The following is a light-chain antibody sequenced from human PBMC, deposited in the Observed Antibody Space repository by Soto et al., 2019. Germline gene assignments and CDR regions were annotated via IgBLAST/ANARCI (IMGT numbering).Light chain of an antibody. V-gene: IGLV7-43*01. J-gene: IGLJ1*01. CDR2: GTS. CDR3: LLYCDGAQRGV. CDR1: TGAVTSGYY. Sequence: QTVVTQEPSLTVSPGGTVTLTCASSTGAVTSGYYPNWFQQKPGQAPRALIFGTSNKHSWTPARFSGSLLGGKAALTLSGVQPEDEAEYYCLLYCDGAQRGVFGTGTKVTVL.